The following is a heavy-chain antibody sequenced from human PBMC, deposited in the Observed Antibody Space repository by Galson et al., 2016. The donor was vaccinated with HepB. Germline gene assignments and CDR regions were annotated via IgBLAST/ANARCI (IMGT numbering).Heavy chain of an antibody. CDR3: TRSVFSGYEPWAWGPKSKDYYYGMDV. Sequence: SLRLSCAASGFSFSNYALHWVRQAPGKGLEWVAVVSYDGRRKYYAGSVRGRFTISRDNAKKSLYLQMNSLRADDTAVYYCTRSVFSGYEPWAWGPKSKDYYYGMDVWGQGTTVTVSS. CDR1: GFSFSNYA. V-gene: IGHV3-30*04. D-gene: IGHD5-12*01. J-gene: IGHJ6*02. CDR2: VSYDGRRK.